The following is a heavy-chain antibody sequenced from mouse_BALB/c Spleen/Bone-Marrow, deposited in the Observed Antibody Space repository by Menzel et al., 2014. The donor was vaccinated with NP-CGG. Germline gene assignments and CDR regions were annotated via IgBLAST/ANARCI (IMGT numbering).Heavy chain of an antibody. CDR2: INPSNGRT. V-gene: IGHV1S81*02. Sequence: QVQLQQSGAELVKPGASVKLSCKASGYTFTSYWMHWVKQRPGQGLDWIGEINPSNGRTNYSEKFRSKATLTVDKSSSTAYMQLSSLTSEDSAVYYCARRYYGSSYLLDYWGQGTTLTVSS. J-gene: IGHJ2*01. CDR3: ARRYYGSSYLLDY. CDR1: GYTFTSYW. D-gene: IGHD1-1*01.